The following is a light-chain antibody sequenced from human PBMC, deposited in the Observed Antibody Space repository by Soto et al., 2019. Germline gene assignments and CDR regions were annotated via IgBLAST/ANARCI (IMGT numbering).Light chain of an antibody. V-gene: IGKV3-20*01. CDR2: GAS. CDR1: QSVASNY. J-gene: IGKJ1*01. CDR3: QQYNNWPPWT. Sequence: EIVFTQSPGTLSLPPGERATLSCSASQSVASNYLAWYQQKPGQAPRLLIYGASSRATGIPDRFSGSGSGTEFTPTISSLQSEDYAVYYCQQYNNWPPWTFGQGTKVDIK.